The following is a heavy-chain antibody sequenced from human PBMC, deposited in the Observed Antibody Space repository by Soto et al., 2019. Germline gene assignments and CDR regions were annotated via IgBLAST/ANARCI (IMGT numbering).Heavy chain of an antibody. Sequence: GESLKIAWKGSVYSFTSYWIGWVRQMPGRGLEWMGIIYPGDSDTRYSPSFQGQVTISADKSISTAYLQWSSLKASDTAMYYCTRSGYDLYYFDYWGQGTLVTGSS. CDR1: VYSFTSYW. CDR3: TRSGYDLYYFDY. D-gene: IGHD5-12*01. CDR2: IYPGDSDT. J-gene: IGHJ4*02. V-gene: IGHV5-51*01.